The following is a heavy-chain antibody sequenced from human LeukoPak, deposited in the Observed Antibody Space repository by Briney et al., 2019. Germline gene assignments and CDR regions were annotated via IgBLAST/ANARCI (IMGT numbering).Heavy chain of an antibody. J-gene: IGHJ3*02. CDR3: AKTAYGSGSFGAFDI. V-gene: IGHV3-23*01. CDR2: ISGSGGST. Sequence: PGGSLRLTCAASRFTFSNYNMNWVRQAPGKGLEWVSAISGSGGSTYYADSVKGRFTISRDNSKNTLYLQMNSLRAEDTAVYYCAKTAYGSGSFGAFDIWGQGTMVTVSS. D-gene: IGHD3-10*01. CDR1: RFTFSNYN.